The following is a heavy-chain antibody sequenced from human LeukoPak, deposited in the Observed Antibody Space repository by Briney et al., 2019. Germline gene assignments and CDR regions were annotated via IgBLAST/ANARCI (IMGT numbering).Heavy chain of an antibody. CDR3: ASRYCSGGSCYCDGY. CDR1: GFTFNTYS. D-gene: IGHD2-15*01. J-gene: IGHJ4*02. Sequence: PGGSLRLSCAASGFTFNTYSMNWVRQAPGKGLEWVSSISSSSHYIYYADSVKGQLTISRDNAKNSLYLQMNSLRAEDTAVYYCASRYCSGGSCYCDGYWGQGTLVTVSS. CDR2: ISSSSHYI. V-gene: IGHV3-21*01.